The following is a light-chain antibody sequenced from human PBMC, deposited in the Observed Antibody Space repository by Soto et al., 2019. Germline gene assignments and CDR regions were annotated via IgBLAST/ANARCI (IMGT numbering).Light chain of an antibody. V-gene: IGKV1-9*01. CDR3: QHLNSFPIT. CDR1: QGISSY. Sequence: EIQVTQSPTSLSASVGDRVTITCRASQGISSYLAWYQQKPGKAPKLLIYAASTLQSGVPSRFSGSGSGTDFTLTISSLQPEDFATYYCQHLNSFPITFGQGTRLEIK. J-gene: IGKJ5*01. CDR2: AAS.